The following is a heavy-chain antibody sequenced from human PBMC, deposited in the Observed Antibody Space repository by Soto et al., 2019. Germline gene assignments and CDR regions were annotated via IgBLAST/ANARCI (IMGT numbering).Heavy chain of an antibody. V-gene: IGHV4-34*01. Sequence: SETLSLTCAVYGGSFSGYYWSWIRQPPGKGLEWFGEINHSGSTNYNSSLKSRVTISVDTSKNQFSLKLSSVTAADTAVYYCARSGLLLWFGESRHNWFDPWGQGTLVTVSS. D-gene: IGHD3-10*01. CDR2: INHSGST. CDR3: ARSGLLLWFGESRHNWFDP. J-gene: IGHJ5*02. CDR1: GGSFSGYY.